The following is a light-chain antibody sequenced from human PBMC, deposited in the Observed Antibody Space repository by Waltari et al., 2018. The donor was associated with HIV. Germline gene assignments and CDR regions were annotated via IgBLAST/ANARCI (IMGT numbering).Light chain of an antibody. CDR2: EVN. CDR1: SSAVGGFDY. CDR3: SSFSSGNSLEV. Sequence: HSALTQPASVSGSPGQTVTISCTVTSSAVGGFDYVSWYQQHPGKAPKLMIYEVNNRPSRISSRFSGSKSGNTAYLTISGLQAEDEADYYCSSFSSGNSLEVFGTGTKVTFL. J-gene: IGLJ1*01. V-gene: IGLV2-14*01.